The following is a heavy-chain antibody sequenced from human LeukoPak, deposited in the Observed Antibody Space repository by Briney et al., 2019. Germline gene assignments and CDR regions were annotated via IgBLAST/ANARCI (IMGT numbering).Heavy chain of an antibody. CDR2: IYPGDSDT. CDR3: ATTATIAAADNGDAFDI. V-gene: IGHV5-51*01. J-gene: IGHJ3*02. CDR1: GYSFTSYW. Sequence: GESLKISCKGSGYSFTSYWIGWVRQMPGKGLEWMGIIYPGDSDTRYSPSFQGQVTISADKSISTAYLQWSSLKASDTAMYYCATTATIAAADNGDAFDIWGQGTMVTVSS. D-gene: IGHD6-13*01.